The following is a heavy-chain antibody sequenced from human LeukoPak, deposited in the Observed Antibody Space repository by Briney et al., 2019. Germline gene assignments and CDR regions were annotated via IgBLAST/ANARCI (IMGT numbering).Heavy chain of an antibody. CDR3: ARHPGYSYAIDY. Sequence: SETLSLTCTVPGGSISSSTYYWGWIRQPPGMGLEWIGTFYYSGNTYYNSSLKSRLTISVDTSKNQFSLKLSSVTVADTAVYYCARHPGYSYAIDYWGQGTLVTVSS. CDR1: GGSISSSTYY. CDR2: FYYSGNT. D-gene: IGHD5-18*01. J-gene: IGHJ4*02. V-gene: IGHV4-39*01.